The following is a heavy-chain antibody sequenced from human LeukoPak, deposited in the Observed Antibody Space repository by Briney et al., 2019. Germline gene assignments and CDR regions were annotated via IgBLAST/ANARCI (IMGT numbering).Heavy chain of an antibody. CDR3: AKVESSGWYSIDY. Sequence: RGSLRLSCAASGFTFSSYVMHWVRQAPGKGLEWVAVISYAGNNEYYADSVKGRFTISRDNSKNTLYLQMNSLRAEDTAVYYCAKVESSGWYSIDYWGQGTLVTVSS. V-gene: IGHV3-30*18. CDR1: GFTFSSYV. J-gene: IGHJ4*02. CDR2: ISYAGNNE. D-gene: IGHD6-19*01.